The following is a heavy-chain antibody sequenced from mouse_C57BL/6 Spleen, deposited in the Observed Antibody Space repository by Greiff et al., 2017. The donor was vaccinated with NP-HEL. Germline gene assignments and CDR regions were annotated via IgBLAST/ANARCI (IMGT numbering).Heavy chain of an antibody. J-gene: IGHJ3*01. CDR1: GYTFTSYG. V-gene: IGHV1-81*01. CDR2: IYPRSGNT. CDR3: ASEGSVVDAFAY. D-gene: IGHD1-1*01. Sequence: QVQLQQSGAELARPGASVKLSCKASGYTFTSYGISWVKQRTGQGLEWIGEIYPRSGNTYYNEKFKGKATLTADKSSSTAYMELRSLTSEDSAVYFCASEGSVVDAFAYWGQGTLVTVSA.